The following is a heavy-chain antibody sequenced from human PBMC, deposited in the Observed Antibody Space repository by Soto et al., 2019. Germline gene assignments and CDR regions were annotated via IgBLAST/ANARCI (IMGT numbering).Heavy chain of an antibody. CDR1: GFTFSSYA. CDR3: AKVQDIVVVAWYFDL. J-gene: IGHJ2*01. Sequence: EVQLLESGGGLVQPGGSLRLSCSASGFTFSSYAMSWVRQAPGKGLEWVSAISGSGGSTYYADSVKGRFTISRDNSKNTLYLQMNSLRAEDTAVYYCAKVQDIVVVAWYFDLWGRGTLVTVSS. CDR2: ISGSGGST. V-gene: IGHV3-23*01. D-gene: IGHD2-15*01.